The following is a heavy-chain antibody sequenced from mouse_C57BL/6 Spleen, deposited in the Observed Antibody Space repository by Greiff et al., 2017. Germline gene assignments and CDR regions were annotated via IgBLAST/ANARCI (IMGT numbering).Heavy chain of an antibody. CDR1: GYTFTSYW. CDR2: IDPSDSYT. J-gene: IGHJ4*01. CDR3: ARIYYDYDFYAMDY. Sequence: QVQLQQPGAELVMPGASVKLSCKASGYTFTSYWMHWVKQRPGQGLEWIGEIDPSDSYTNYNQKFKGKSTLTVDKSSSTAYIQLSSLTSEDSAVYYCARIYYDYDFYAMDYWGQGTSVTVSS. D-gene: IGHD2-4*01. V-gene: IGHV1-69*01.